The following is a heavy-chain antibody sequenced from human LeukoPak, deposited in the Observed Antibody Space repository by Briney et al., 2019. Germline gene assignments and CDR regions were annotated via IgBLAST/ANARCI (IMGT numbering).Heavy chain of an antibody. CDR3: ARQYYDSSGYYYGSEYYMDV. D-gene: IGHD3-22*01. CDR1: GGSFSGYY. J-gene: IGHJ6*03. CDR2: INHSGST. Sequence: PSETLSLTCAGYGGSFSGYYWSWIRQPPGKGLEWIGEINHSGSTNYNPSLKSRVTISVDTSKNQFSLKLSSVTAADAAVYYCARQYYDSSGYYYGSEYYMDVWGKGTTVTISS. V-gene: IGHV4-34*01.